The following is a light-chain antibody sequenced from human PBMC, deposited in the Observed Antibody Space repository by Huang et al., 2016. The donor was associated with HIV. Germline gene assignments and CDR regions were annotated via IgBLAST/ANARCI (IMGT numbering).Light chain of an antibody. Sequence: QLTQSPSSLSASIGDRVTIACRASHDINTYLAWYQQKPGRVPKLLIYDASTLQTGVPSRFRGFGSGTAFSLTITSLQPDDFAVYYCQQLSAYPLSFGPGTTVD. CDR2: DAS. CDR1: HDINTY. J-gene: IGKJ3*01. CDR3: QQLSAYPLS. V-gene: IGKV1-9*01.